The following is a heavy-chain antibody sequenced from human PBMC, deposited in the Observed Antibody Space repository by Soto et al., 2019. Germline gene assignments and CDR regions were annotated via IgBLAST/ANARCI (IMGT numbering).Heavy chain of an antibody. D-gene: IGHD3-3*01. V-gene: IGHV4-59*01. CDR2: IYYSGST. CDR3: ARGTLYYDFWSGYYEPRKFEP. Sequence: ETLSLTCTVSGGSISSYYWSWIRQPPGKGLEWIGYIYYSGSTNYNPTLKSRVTISVDTSKNQFSLKLSSVTAADTAVYYCARGTLYYDFWSGYYEPRKFEPWGQGTLVTVSS. J-gene: IGHJ5*02. CDR1: GGSISSYY.